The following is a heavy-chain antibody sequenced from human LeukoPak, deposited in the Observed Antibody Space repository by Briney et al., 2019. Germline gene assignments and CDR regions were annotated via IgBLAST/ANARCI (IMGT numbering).Heavy chain of an antibody. V-gene: IGHV4-39*07. CDR2: IYYSGTT. J-gene: IGHJ5*02. CDR1: GGSISSSPYY. D-gene: IGHD5-18*01. CDR3: AKGAGGFSYYNWFDP. Sequence: PSETLSLTCTVSGGSISSSPYYWGWIRQPPGKGLEWIGSIYYSGTTHYNPSLESRVTISVDTSKNQFSLKLASVTAADTAVYYCAKGAGGFSYYNWFDPWGQGTLVTVSS.